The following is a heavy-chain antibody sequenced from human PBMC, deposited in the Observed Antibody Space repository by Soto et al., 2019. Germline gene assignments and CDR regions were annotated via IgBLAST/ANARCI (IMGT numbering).Heavy chain of an antibody. CDR3: ANLVVVVPAALRYFQH. V-gene: IGHV3-23*01. CDR1: GFTFSSYA. CDR2: ISGSGGST. J-gene: IGHJ1*01. Sequence: EVQLLESGGGLVQPGGTLRLSCAASGFTFSSYAMSWVRQAPGKGLVWVSAISGSGGSTYYADSVKGRFTISRDNSKNTLYLQMNSPRAEDTAVYYCANLVVVVPAALRYFQHWGQGTLVTVAS. D-gene: IGHD2-2*01.